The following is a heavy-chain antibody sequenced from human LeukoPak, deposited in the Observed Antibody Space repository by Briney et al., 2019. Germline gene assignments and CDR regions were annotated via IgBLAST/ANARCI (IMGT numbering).Heavy chain of an antibody. CDR1: GGSFGGYY. CDR2: INHSGST. V-gene: IGHV4-34*01. D-gene: IGHD3-10*01. Sequence: SETLSLTCAVYGGSFGGYYWSWVRQPPGKGLEWVGEINHSGSTNYNPSLKSRVTISVDTSKNQFSLKLSSVTAADTAVYYCARGTSVRGVIKYYYYYYMDVWGKGTTVTVSS. J-gene: IGHJ6*03. CDR3: ARGTSVRGVIKYYYYYYMDV.